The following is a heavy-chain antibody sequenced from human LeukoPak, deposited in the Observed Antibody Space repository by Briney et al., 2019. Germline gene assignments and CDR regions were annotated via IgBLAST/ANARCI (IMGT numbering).Heavy chain of an antibody. Sequence: PGGSLRLSCAASGFTFSSYWMSWVRQAPGKGLEWVANIKQDGSEKYYVDSVKGRFTISRDNAKNSLYLQMNSLRAEDTALYYCAKAGYYYYMDVWGKGTTVTVSS. V-gene: IGHV3-7*03. J-gene: IGHJ6*03. CDR2: IKQDGSEK. CDR3: AKAGYYYYMDV. D-gene: IGHD3-10*01. CDR1: GFTFSSYW.